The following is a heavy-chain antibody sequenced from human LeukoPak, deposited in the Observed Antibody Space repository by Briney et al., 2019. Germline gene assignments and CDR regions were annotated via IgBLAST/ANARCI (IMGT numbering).Heavy chain of an antibody. D-gene: IGHD6-19*01. V-gene: IGHV3-48*03. J-gene: IGHJ4*02. CDR1: GFTFSSFE. Sequence: PGGSLRLACAASGFTFSSFEMNWVRQAPGKGLECVSKISSSSSTIYYADSVKGRFTVSRDNAKNSLYLQMNSLRAEDTAVYYCAGDIFFSGPHYWGQGTLVTVSS. CDR3: AGDIFFSGPHY. CDR2: ISSSSSTI.